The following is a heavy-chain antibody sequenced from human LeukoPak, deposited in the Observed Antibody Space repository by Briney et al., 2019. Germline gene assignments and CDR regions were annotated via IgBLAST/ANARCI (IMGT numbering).Heavy chain of an antibody. CDR2: IYYSGST. V-gene: IGHV4-59*01. D-gene: IGHD6-19*01. CDR1: GGSISSYY. J-gene: IGHJ5*02. CDR3: ARVVGSSGWFDP. Sequence: PSETLSLTCTVSGGSISSYYWSWIRQPPGKGLEWIGYIYYSGSTDYNPSLKSRVTISVDTSKNQFSLKLGSVTAADTAVYYCARVVGSSGWFDPWGQGILVTVSS.